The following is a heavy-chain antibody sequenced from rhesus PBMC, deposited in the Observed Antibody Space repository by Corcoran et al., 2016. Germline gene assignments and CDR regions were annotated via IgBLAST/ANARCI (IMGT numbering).Heavy chain of an antibody. V-gene: IGHV4-106*01. CDR1: GGSISDDYY. CDR3: ARFGSWGSLDV. J-gene: IGHJ5-2*02. CDR2: ISGSGGGT. D-gene: IGHD3-16*01. Sequence: QVQLQESGPGLVKPSETLSLTCAVSGGSISDDYYWCWIRPPPGKGLEWIGYISGSGGGTNYNPSLKNRVTISIDTSKNQFSLKLSSVTAADTAVYYCARFGSWGSLDVWGRGVLVTVSS.